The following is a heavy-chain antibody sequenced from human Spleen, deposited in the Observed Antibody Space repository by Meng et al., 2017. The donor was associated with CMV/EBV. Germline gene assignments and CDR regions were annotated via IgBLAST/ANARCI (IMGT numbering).Heavy chain of an antibody. Sequence: GSLRLSCAASGFTFSDYHMSWIRQAPGKGLEWVSHISNSGSVRYTADSVKGRFTVSRDNTKNSLYLHMNTLRAEDTAVYYCARDPGLELRDAFVLWGQGTLVTVSS. D-gene: IGHD1-7*01. J-gene: IGHJ3*01. V-gene: IGHV3-11*01. CDR1: GFTFSDYH. CDR3: ARDPGLELRDAFVL. CDR2: ISNSGSVR.